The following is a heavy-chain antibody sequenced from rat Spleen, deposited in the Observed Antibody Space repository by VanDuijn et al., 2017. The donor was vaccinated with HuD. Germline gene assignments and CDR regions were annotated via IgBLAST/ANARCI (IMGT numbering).Heavy chain of an antibody. Sequence: EVRLVESGGGLVQPGRSLKLSCAASGFTFSDFDMAWVRQAPTKGLEWVASISTGGDDTYYRDSVKGRFTISRDNAKSTLYLQMDSLRSEDTATYYCARDGGYYGLHYFDYWGQGVMVTVSS. D-gene: IGHD1-6*01. V-gene: IGHV5S23*01. CDR2: ISTGGDDT. CDR3: ARDGGYYGLHYFDY. CDR1: GFTFSDFD. J-gene: IGHJ2*01.